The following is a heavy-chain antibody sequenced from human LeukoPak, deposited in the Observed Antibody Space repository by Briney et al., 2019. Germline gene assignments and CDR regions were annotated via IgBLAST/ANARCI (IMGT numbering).Heavy chain of an antibody. Sequence: GSLRLSCAASGFTFSSYAMSWVRQAPGKGLEWVSAISGSGGSTYYADSVKGRFTISRDNSKNTLYLQMNSLRAEDTAVYYCAKDHIGYYGSGSYFPLDYWGQGTLVTVSS. J-gene: IGHJ4*02. V-gene: IGHV3-23*01. D-gene: IGHD3-10*01. CDR1: GFTFSSYA. CDR3: AKDHIGYYGSGSYFPLDY. CDR2: ISGSGGST.